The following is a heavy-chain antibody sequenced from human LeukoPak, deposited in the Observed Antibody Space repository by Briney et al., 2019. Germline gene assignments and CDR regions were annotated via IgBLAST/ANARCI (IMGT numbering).Heavy chain of an antibody. Sequence: GSLRLSCAASGFTFSSYAMSCVRQAPGKGLEWVSAISGSGGSTYYAASVKGRFTISRDNSKNTLYLQMNSLRAEDTAVYYCAKGGTGGTMIVVVITHRGAYFDYWGQGTLVTVSS. J-gene: IGHJ4*02. CDR3: AKGGTGGTMIVVVITHRGAYFDY. CDR2: ISGSGGST. CDR1: GFTFSSYA. D-gene: IGHD3-22*01. V-gene: IGHV3-23*01.